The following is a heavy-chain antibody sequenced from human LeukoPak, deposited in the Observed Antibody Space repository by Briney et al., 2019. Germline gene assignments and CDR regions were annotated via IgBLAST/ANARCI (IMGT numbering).Heavy chain of an antibody. CDR1: GYSFTSYW. CDR3: SRLLFTSLIAPWGH. J-gene: IGHJ4*02. V-gene: IGHV5-10-1*01. Sequence: GESLKISCQGSGYSFTSYWISCVRQMPGKGLEWMGRIDPSDSYTNYSPSFQGHVTISADKSISTAYLQWSSLKASDTAMYYCSRLLFTSLIAPWGHWGQGILVTVSS. CDR2: IDPSDSYT. D-gene: IGHD3-16*01.